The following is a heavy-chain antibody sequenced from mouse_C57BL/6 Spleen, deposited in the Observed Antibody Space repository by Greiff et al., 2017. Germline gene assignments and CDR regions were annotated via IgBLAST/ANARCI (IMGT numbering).Heavy chain of an antibody. J-gene: IGHJ1*03. D-gene: IGHD2-5*01. Sequence: EVQLVESGAELVRPGASVKLSCTASGFNVKDDYMHWVKQRPEQGLEWIGWIDPENGDTEYASKFQGKATITADTSSNTAYLQLSSLTSDDTAVYYCSPYYSNSYWYFDVWGTGTTVTVSS. CDR2: IDPENGDT. CDR3: SPYYSNSYWYFDV. V-gene: IGHV14-4*01. CDR1: GFNVKDDY.